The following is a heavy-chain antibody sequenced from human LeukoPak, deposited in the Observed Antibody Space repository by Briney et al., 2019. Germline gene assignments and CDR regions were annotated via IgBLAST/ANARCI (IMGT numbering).Heavy chain of an antibody. Sequence: GGSLRLSCAASGFTFSSYAMSWVRQAPGKGLEWVSAISGSGGSTYYADSVKGRFTISRDNSKNTLYLQMNSLRAEDTAVYYCATWVYYDSSGYYYVGFDYWGQGTLVTVSS. D-gene: IGHD3-22*01. CDR2: ISGSGGST. CDR3: ATWVYYDSSGYYYVGFDY. CDR1: GFTFSSYA. J-gene: IGHJ4*02. V-gene: IGHV3-23*01.